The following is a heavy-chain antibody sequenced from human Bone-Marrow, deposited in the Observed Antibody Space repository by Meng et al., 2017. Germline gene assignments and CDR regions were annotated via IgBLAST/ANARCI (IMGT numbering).Heavy chain of an antibody. V-gene: IGHV4-31*03. CDR1: GGSISSGGYY. CDR3: ARGLREGYDSSGYYLPDY. CDR2: IYYSGST. J-gene: IGHJ4*02. Sequence: LRLSCTVSGGSISSGGYYWSWIRQHPGKGLEWIGYIYYSGSTYYNPSLKSRVTISVDTSKNQFSLKLSSVTAADTAVYYCARGLREGYDSSGYYLPDYWGQGTLVTVSS. D-gene: IGHD3-22*01.